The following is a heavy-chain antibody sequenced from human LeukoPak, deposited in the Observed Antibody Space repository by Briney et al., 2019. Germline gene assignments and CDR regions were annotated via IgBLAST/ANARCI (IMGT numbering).Heavy chain of an antibody. CDR2: IWYDGSNK. V-gene: IGHV3-33*01. Sequence: PGGSLRLSCAASGFTFSSYGMHWVRQAPGKGLEWVAVIWYDGSNKYYADSVKGRFTISRDNSENTLYLQMNSLRAEDTAVYYCASGEYYYDSSGPTDAFDIWGQGTMVTVSS. J-gene: IGHJ3*02. CDR1: GFTFSSYG. D-gene: IGHD3-22*01. CDR3: ASGEYYYDSSGPTDAFDI.